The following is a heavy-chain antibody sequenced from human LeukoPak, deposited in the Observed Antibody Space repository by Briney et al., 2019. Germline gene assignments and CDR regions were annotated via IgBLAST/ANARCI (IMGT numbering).Heavy chain of an antibody. V-gene: IGHV3-15*01. CDR3: TTDTDYYDSSGYYRSKTSYYMDV. CDR1: GFTFSNAW. Sequence: GGSLRLSCAASGFTFSNAWMSWVRQAPGKGLEWVGRIKSKTDGGTTDYAAPVKGRFTISRDDSKNTMYLQMNSLKTEDTAVYYCTTDTDYYDSSGYYRSKTSYYMDVWGKGTTVTVSS. CDR2: IKSKTDGGTT. D-gene: IGHD3-22*01. J-gene: IGHJ6*03.